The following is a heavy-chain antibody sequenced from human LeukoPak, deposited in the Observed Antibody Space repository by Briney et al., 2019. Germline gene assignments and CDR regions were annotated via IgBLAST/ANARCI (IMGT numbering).Heavy chain of an antibody. J-gene: IGHJ4*02. D-gene: IGHD6-13*01. CDR1: RYTFTSYG. CDR3: ARGSIGAACYYCDY. V-gene: IGHV1-18*01. Sequence: ASVKVSCKASRYTFTSYGISWVRQAPRQEVECMGWIRSYNGNKNYAQKVLGRVTMTTDTYTSTAYMELRSLRSDDTAVYYCARGSIGAACYYCDYWGQGTLVTVSS. CDR2: IRSYNGNK.